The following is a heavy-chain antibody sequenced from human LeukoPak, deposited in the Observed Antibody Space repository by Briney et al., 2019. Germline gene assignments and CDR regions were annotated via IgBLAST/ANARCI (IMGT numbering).Heavy chain of an antibody. CDR1: GGTFSSYA. CDR3: AQDGASIRFDN. J-gene: IGHJ4*02. Sequence: GSSVKVSCKASGGTFSSYAIIWVRQAPGQGLEWMGGIIPIFGSANYAQNFQGRVTITADESTTTAYMELSSLRSEDTAVYYCAQDGASIRFDNWGQGTLVTVSS. D-gene: IGHD5-24*01. V-gene: IGHV1-69*01. CDR2: IIPIFGSA.